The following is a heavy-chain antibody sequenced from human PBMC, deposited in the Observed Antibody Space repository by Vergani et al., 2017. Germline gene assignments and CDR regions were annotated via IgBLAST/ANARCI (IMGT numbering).Heavy chain of an antibody. CDR3: ARDRGGCTNGVCLYYYYYMDV. CDR1: GYTFTSYA. J-gene: IGHJ6*03. V-gene: IGHV7-4-1*01. Sequence: QVQLVQSWSELKKPGASVKVSCKASGYTFTSYAMNWVRQAPGQGLEWMGWINTNTGNPTYAQGFTGRFVFSLDTSVSTAYLQICSLKAEDTAVYYCARDRGGCTNGVCLYYYYYMDVWGKGTTVTVSS. CDR2: INTNTGNP. D-gene: IGHD2-8*01.